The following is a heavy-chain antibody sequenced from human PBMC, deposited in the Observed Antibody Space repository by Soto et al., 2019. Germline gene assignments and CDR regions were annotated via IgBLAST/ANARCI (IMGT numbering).Heavy chain of an antibody. CDR2: IYYSGST. V-gene: IGHV4-31*03. CDR1: GGSISSGGYY. J-gene: IGHJ6*02. Sequence: PSETLSLTCTVSGGSISSGGYYWSWIRQHPGKGLEWIGYIYYSGSTYYNPSLKSRVTISVDTSKNQFSLKLSSVTAADTAVYYCARDYLGGGFWSGSYYYYGMDVWGQGTTVTVS. D-gene: IGHD3-3*01. CDR3: ARDYLGGGFWSGSYYYYGMDV.